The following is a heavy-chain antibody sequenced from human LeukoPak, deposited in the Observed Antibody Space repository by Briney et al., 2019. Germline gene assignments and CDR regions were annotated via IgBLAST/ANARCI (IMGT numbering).Heavy chain of an antibody. V-gene: IGHV4-59*01. Sequence: PSETLSLTCTVSGGSISSYYWSWIRQPPGKGVEWIGYIYYSGSTNYNPSLKSRVTISVYTSKNQFSLKLSSVTAADTAVYYCARERCSSTTCYFDYWGQGTLVTVSS. CDR3: ARERCSSTTCYFDY. CDR1: GGSISSYY. D-gene: IGHD2-2*01. J-gene: IGHJ4*02. CDR2: IYYSGST.